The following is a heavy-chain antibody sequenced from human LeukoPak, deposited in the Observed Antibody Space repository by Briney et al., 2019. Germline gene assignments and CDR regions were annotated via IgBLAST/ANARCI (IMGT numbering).Heavy chain of an antibody. CDR2: LYSGGET. V-gene: IGHV3-53*01. CDR1: EFTVSTNY. D-gene: IGHD6-19*01. CDR3: ASIGRSGWYFDY. Sequence: TGGSLRLSCAASEFTVSTNYMNWVRQAPGEGLEWVSVLYSGGETYYADSVKGRFTISRDNSKNTPYLLMNSLRAEDTAVYYCASIGRSGWYFDYWGQGTLVTVSS. J-gene: IGHJ4*02.